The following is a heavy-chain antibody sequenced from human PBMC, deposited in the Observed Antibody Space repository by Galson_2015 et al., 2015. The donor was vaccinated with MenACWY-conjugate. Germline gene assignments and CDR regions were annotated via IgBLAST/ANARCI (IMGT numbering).Heavy chain of an antibody. J-gene: IGHJ5*02. D-gene: IGHD1-1*01. CDR2: LCGNGSGK. CDR3: GRIGTPYNFGAP. Sequence: SLRLSCAASGFTFSDYCMHWVRQAPGKGLVWVSRLCGNGSGKTYAGSVKGQFSISMDNAKTKLYLQMNSLRAEDTAMYYCGRIGTPYNFGAPWGQGTLVAVSS. CDR1: GFTFSDYC. V-gene: IGHV3-74*01.